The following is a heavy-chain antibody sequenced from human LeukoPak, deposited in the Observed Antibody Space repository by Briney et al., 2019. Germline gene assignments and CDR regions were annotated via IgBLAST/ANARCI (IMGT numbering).Heavy chain of an antibody. Sequence: PGGSLRLSCAASGFTFSTYNMNWVRQAPGKGLEWVSSITSSSSYIYYADSVKGRFTISRDNAKNSLYLQMNSLRAEDTAVYYCAKDLLWLSVSPAQGDYWGQGTLVTVSS. D-gene: IGHD3-10*01. V-gene: IGHV3-21*01. J-gene: IGHJ4*02. CDR1: GFTFSTYN. CDR3: AKDLLWLSVSPAQGDY. CDR2: ITSSSSYI.